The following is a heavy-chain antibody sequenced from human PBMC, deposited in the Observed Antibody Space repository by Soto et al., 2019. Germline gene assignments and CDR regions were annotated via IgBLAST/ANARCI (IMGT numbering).Heavy chain of an antibody. CDR2: ISYDGSNK. D-gene: IGHD3-22*01. CDR1: GFTFSSYA. CDR3: ARSQSSWDSSGYYGRGWFDP. V-gene: IGHV3-30-3*01. J-gene: IGHJ5*02. Sequence: VGSLRLSCAASGFTFSSYAMHWVRQAPGKGLEWVAVISYDGSNKYYADSVKGRFTISRDNSKNTLYLQMNSLRAEDTAVYYCARSQSSWDSSGYYGRGWFDPWGQGTLVTVSS.